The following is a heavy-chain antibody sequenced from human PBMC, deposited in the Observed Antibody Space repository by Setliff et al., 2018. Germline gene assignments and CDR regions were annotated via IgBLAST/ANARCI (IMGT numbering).Heavy chain of an antibody. Sequence: TLSLTCTVSGDSISSGDYFWSWIRQPPGKGLEWIVYIYHSGNTFYNPSLKSRLTISVDTSKNLFSLKLSSVTAADTAVYYCARQLYYYGTPGYFDYWGQGTLVTVSS. J-gene: IGHJ4*02. CDR2: IYHSGNT. CDR1: GDSISSGDYF. V-gene: IGHV4-30-4*08. D-gene: IGHD3-10*01. CDR3: ARQLYYYGTPGYFDY.